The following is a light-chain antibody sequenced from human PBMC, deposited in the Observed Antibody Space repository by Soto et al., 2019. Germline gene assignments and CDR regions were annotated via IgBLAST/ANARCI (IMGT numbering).Light chain of an antibody. V-gene: IGKV1-5*01. Sequence: DIQMTQSPSTLSASVGDRVTITCRASQSISSWLAWYQQKPGNAPKLLIYDVSSLERGVPSRFSGSGSGTEFTLTISSLQPDDFATYYCQQFNSYSRTSGHGTQV. CDR1: QSISSW. CDR2: DVS. CDR3: QQFNSYSRT. J-gene: IGKJ1*01.